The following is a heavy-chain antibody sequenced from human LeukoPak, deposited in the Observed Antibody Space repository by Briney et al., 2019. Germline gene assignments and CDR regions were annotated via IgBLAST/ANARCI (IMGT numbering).Heavy chain of an antibody. CDR3: ARDSGHSYGYSRLIDPLDY. CDR1: GGSISSYY. J-gene: IGHJ4*02. Sequence: SETLSLTCTVSGGSISSYYWSWIRQPPGKGLEWIGYIYYSGSTNYNPSLKSRVTISVDTSKNQFSLKLSSVTAADTAVYYCARDSGHSYGYSRLIDPLDYWGQGTLVTVSS. D-gene: IGHD5-18*01. V-gene: IGHV4-59*12. CDR2: IYYSGST.